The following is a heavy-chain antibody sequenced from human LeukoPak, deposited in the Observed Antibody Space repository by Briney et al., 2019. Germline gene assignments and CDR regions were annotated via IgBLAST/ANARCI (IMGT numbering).Heavy chain of an antibody. J-gene: IGHJ4*02. Sequence: ASVKVSCKSSGYTFTSYFTSYGIGWVRQAPGQGLEWMGWISVYNGNTNYAQKFQDRVSMTTDTSTSTTYMELRSLRSDDTAVYYCASGYCSGSSCDNVLDYWGQGTLVTVSS. D-gene: IGHD2-15*01. V-gene: IGHV1-18*01. CDR3: ASGYCSGSSCDNVLDY. CDR1: GYTFTSYFTSYG. CDR2: ISVYNGNT.